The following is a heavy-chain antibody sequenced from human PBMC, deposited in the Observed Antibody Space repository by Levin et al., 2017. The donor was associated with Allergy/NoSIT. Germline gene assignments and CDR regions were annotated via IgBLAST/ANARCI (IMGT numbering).Heavy chain of an antibody. D-gene: IGHD1-14*01. V-gene: IGHV1-46*01. CDR1: GYTFTTYY. CDR3: ARKGPITFDY. Sequence: GASVKVSCKASGYTFTTYYMHWVRQAPGQGLEWMGIINPSVGSTTYAQRFQGRVAMTRDTSTSTVYMELSSLKSEDTAVYYCARKGPITFDYWGQGTLVTVSS. J-gene: IGHJ4*02. CDR2: INPSVGST.